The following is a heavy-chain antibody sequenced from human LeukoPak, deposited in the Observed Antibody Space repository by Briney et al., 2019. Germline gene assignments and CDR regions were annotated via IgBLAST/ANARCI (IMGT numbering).Heavy chain of an antibody. V-gene: IGHV4-61*02. Sequence: PSETLSLTCTVSGGSITSGSYYWSWIRQPAGKGLEWSGRIDTSGSTNYNPSLKSRVTISVDTSKSQFSLNLSSVTAADTAVYYCARWDRYCSSTSCQLLGSDAFDIWGQGTMVTVSS. CDR3: ARWDRYCSSTSCQLLGSDAFDI. J-gene: IGHJ3*02. CDR2: IDTSGST. CDR1: GGSITSGSYY. D-gene: IGHD2-2*01.